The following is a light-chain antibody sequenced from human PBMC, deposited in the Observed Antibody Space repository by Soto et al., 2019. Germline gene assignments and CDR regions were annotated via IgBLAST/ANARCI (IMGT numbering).Light chain of an antibody. CDR2: GAS. V-gene: IGKV3-15*01. J-gene: IGKJ1*01. Sequence: EIVMTQSPATLSVSPGGRATLSCRASQSISDTLAWYQQKPGQAPRLLIHGASTRATGFPARFSGSGSGTDFPLTISSLQSEDFAVYYCQKYNNWPWTFGQGNKVEIK. CDR1: QSISDT. CDR3: QKYNNWPWT.